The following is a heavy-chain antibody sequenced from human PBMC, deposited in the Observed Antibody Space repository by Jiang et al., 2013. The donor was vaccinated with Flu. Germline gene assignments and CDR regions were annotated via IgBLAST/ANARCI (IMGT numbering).Heavy chain of an antibody. V-gene: IGHV3-48*01. CDR2: ISSSSITI. J-gene: IGHJ2*01. CDR3: ARSKNDFWSGPHVDL. CDR1: GFTFSIYS. D-gene: IGHD3-3*01. Sequence: QLLESGGGLVQPGGSLRLSCAASGFTFSIYSMNWVRQVPGKGLESVSYISSSSITINYADSVKGRFTISRDNAKNSLYLQMNSLRAEDTAVYYCARSKNDFWSGPHVDLWGRGTLVTVSS.